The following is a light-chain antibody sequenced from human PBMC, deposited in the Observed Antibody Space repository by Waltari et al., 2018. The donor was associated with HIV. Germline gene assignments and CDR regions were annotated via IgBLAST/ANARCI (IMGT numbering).Light chain of an antibody. CDR1: AFPKQF. Sequence: SSDLTQPPSVSVSPGQTARITCSGDAFPKQFAYWYQQKPGQAPVLVIHIATERPSGIPERFYGSSSGTTVTLTIIGVQAEDEADYYCQSADTSAAFMIFGGGTRLTVL. CDR2: IAT. J-gene: IGLJ2*01. CDR3: QSADTSAAFMI. V-gene: IGLV3-25*03.